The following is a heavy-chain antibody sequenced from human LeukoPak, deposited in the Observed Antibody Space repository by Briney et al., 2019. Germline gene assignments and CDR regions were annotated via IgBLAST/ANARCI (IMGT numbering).Heavy chain of an antibody. J-gene: IGHJ4*02. CDR3: GNGRIRGSYYVDF. Sequence: GGSLRLSCVASGFTFSSYGMHWVRQAPGKGLEWLASIWYEGSDKYYADSVKGRITISRDNSKNTLSLRMNSLRPEDTAAYYCGNGRIRGSYYVDFWGQGTLVTVSS. CDR1: GFTFSSYG. CDR2: IWYEGSDK. D-gene: IGHD1-26*01. V-gene: IGHV3-30*02.